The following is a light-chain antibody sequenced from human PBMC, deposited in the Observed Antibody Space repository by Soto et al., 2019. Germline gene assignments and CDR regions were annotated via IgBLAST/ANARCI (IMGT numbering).Light chain of an antibody. CDR2: SNN. CDR3: AAWDDSLSYV. CDR1: SSNIGSNT. V-gene: IGLV1-44*01. Sequence: QSVLTQPPSASGTPGQRVTISCSGSSSNIGSNTVNWYQQLPGTAPKLLIYSNNQRPSGVPDRFSGSKSGTSASLAIRGLQSEDEADYYCAAWDDSLSYVFGTGTKLTVL. J-gene: IGLJ1*01.